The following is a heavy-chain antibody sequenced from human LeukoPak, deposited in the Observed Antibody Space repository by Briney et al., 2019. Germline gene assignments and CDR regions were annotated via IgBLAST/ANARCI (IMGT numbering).Heavy chain of an antibody. CDR1: GYTFTGYY. CDR2: INPNSGGT. CDR3: AREDSAAGTVFDY. J-gene: IGHJ4*02. D-gene: IGHD6-13*01. Sequence: GASVKVSCKASGYTFTGYYMHWVRQAPGQGLEWMGWINPNSGGTNYAQKFQGRVTMTRDTSISTAYMELSRLRSDDTAVYYCAREDSAAGTVFDYRGQGTLVTVSS. V-gene: IGHV1-2*02.